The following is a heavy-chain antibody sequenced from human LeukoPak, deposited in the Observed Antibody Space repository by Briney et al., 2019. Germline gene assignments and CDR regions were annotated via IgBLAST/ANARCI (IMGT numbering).Heavy chain of an antibody. J-gene: IGHJ5*02. V-gene: IGHV3-48*03. CDR3: ARDGGWFGDANWFDP. CDR2: ISSSGSTT. D-gene: IGHD3-10*01. Sequence: GGSLRLSCAASGFTFSSYEMNWVRQAPGKGLEWVSYISSSGSTTYYADSVKGRFTISRDNAKNSLYLQMNSLRAEDTAVYYCARDGGWFGDANWFDPWGQGTLVTVSS. CDR1: GFTFSSYE.